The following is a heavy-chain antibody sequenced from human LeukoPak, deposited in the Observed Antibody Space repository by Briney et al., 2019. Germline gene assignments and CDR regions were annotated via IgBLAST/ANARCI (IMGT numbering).Heavy chain of an antibody. CDR1: GFALSSFI. D-gene: IGHD6-13*01. Sequence: PGGSLRLSCAASGFALSSFIMTRVRQAPGHGLEWVSSMGGGISYIKYAESVTARFTIPSDYAQNSMYLPMNSLISEHTAVYYFGSGGYSSSQQYFDYWGQGTLVTVSS. CDR3: GSGGYSSSQQYFDY. CDR2: MGGGISYI. J-gene: IGHJ4*02. V-gene: IGHV3-21*01.